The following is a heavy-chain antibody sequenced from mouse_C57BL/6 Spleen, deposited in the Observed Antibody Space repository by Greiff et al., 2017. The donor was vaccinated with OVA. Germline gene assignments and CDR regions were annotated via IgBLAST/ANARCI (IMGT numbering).Heavy chain of an antibody. CDR2: IDPSDSET. CDR1: GYTFTSYW. D-gene: IGHD1-1*01. V-gene: IGHV1-52*01. Sequence: QIQRQQPAAELVRPGSSVKLSCKASGYTFTSYWMHWVKQRPIQGLEWIGNIDPSDSETHYNQKFKDKATLTVDKSSSTAYMQLSSLTSEDSAVYYCARSHGSSYAMDYWGQGTSVTVSS. J-gene: IGHJ4*01. CDR3: ARSHGSSYAMDY.